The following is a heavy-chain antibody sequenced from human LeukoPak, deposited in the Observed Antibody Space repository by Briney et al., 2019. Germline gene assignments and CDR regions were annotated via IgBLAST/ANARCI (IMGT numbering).Heavy chain of an antibody. CDR2: IDPNSGGT. V-gene: IGHV1-2*02. J-gene: IGHJ5*02. Sequence: GASVKVSCKASGYTFTGYYMHWVRQAPGQGLEWMGWIDPNSGGTNYAQKFQGRVTMTRDTSISTAYMELSRLRSDDTAVYYCARGRRYCSGGSCSINWFDPWGQGILVTVSS. CDR3: ARGRRYCSGGSCSINWFDP. CDR1: GYTFTGYY. D-gene: IGHD2-15*01.